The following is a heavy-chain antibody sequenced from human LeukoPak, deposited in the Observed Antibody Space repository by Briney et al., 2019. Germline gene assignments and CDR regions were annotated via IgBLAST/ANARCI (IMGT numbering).Heavy chain of an antibody. Sequence: PGGSLRLSCAASGFTFSSYAMSWVRQALGKGLEWVSLITGSGGNTYSADSVKGRFTISRDNSKNTLYLQMSSLRAEDTAIYYCAQGTPTGYGTSWFDYWGQGTLVTVSS. CDR2: ITGSGGNT. CDR1: GFTFSSYA. J-gene: IGHJ4*02. V-gene: IGHV3-23*01. D-gene: IGHD6-13*01. CDR3: AQGTPTGYGTSWFDY.